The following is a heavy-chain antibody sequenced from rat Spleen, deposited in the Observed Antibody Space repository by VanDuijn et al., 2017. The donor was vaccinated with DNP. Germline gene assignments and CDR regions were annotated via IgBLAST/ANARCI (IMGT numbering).Heavy chain of an antibody. D-gene: IGHD1-11*01. Sequence: EVQLVESGGGLVQPGRSMKLSCAASGFTFSDYYMAWVRQAPKKGLEWVASISYEGSSTYYGDSVKGRFTISRDNAKSTLYLQMDSLRSEDTATYYCAREGDYGGYSAKFDYWGQGVMVTVSS. J-gene: IGHJ2*01. V-gene: IGHV5-22*01. CDR3: AREGDYGGYSAKFDY. CDR1: GFTFSDYY. CDR2: ISYEGSST.